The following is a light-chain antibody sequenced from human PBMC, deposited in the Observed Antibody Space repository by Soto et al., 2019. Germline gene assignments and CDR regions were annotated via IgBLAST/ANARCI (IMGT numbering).Light chain of an antibody. V-gene: IGLV2-14*01. CDR1: GSDVGGYNY. CDR2: EVT. Sequence: QSALTQPASVSGSPGQSITISCTGTGSDVGGYNYVSWYQQHPGKAPQLMISEVTNRPSGVSNRFSGSKSGNTASLTISGLQAADEADYYCTSYSSSNTHVLFGGGTKLTVL. J-gene: IGLJ2*01. CDR3: TSYSSSNTHVL.